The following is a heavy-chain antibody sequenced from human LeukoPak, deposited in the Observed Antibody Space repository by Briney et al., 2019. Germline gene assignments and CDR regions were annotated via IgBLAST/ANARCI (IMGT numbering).Heavy chain of an antibody. D-gene: IGHD3-3*01. CDR1: GYTFTSYA. Sequence: ASVKVSCKASGYTFTSYAMHWVRQAPGQRLEWMGWINAGNGNTKYSQKFQGRVTMTRDTSTSTVYMELSSLRSEDTAVYYCARGPSEYYFDYWGQGTLVTVSS. CDR2: INAGNGNT. V-gene: IGHV1-3*01. CDR3: ARGPSEYYFDY. J-gene: IGHJ4*02.